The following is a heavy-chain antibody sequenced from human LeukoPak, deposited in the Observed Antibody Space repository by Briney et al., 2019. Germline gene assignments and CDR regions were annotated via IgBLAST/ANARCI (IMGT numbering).Heavy chain of an antibody. CDR2: ISYDGSNK. J-gene: IGHJ4*02. Sequence: PRGSLRLSCAASGFTFSSYGMHGVRPAPGKGLEWVAVISYDGSNKYYADSVKGRFTSSRDNSKNTLYLQMNSLRAEDTAVYYCAKDLGNGDLRGFDYWGQGTLVTVSS. D-gene: IGHD4-17*01. V-gene: IGHV3-30*18. CDR3: AKDLGNGDLRGFDY. CDR1: GFTFSSYG.